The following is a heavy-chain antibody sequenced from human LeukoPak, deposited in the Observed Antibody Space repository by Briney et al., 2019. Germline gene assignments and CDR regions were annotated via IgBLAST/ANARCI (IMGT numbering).Heavy chain of an antibody. D-gene: IGHD3-10*01. V-gene: IGHV4-38-2*02. J-gene: IGHJ4*02. CDR3: ARLWFGELLYFDY. CDR1: GYSISSGYY. Sequence: SETLSLTCTVSGYSISSGYYWGWIRQPPGKGLEWIGSIYHSGSTYYNPSLKSRVTISVDTSKNQFSLKLSSVTAADTAVYYCARLWFGELLYFDYWGQGTLVTVSS. CDR2: IYHSGST.